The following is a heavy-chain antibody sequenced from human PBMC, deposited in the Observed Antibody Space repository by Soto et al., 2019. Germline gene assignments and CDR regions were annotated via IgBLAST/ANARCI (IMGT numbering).Heavy chain of an antibody. CDR1: GFTFSSYW. V-gene: IGHV3-7*01. J-gene: IGHJ4*02. Sequence: GGSLRLSCAASGFTFSSYWMNWVRQAPGKGLEWVANIKEDGSEKYYVDSVKGRFTISRDNGKKSLYLQMRSLRADDTAVYYCATGLLWFGESSYDYRGQGTLVTVSS. D-gene: IGHD3-10*01. CDR2: IKEDGSEK. CDR3: ATGLLWFGESSYDY.